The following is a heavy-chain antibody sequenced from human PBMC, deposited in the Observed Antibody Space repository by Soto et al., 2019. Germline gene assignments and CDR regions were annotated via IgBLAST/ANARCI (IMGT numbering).Heavy chain of an antibody. CDR1: GYTFTSYY. CDR2: INPSGGST. D-gene: IGHD6-13*01. Sequence: ASVKVSCKASGYTFTSYYMHWVRQAPGQGLEWMGIINPSGGSTSYAQKFQGRVTMTRDTSTSTVYMELSSLRSEDTAVYYCASFSIAAAGYADPEYFQHWGQGTLVTVSS. CDR3: ASFSIAAAGYADPEYFQH. V-gene: IGHV1-46*01. J-gene: IGHJ1*01.